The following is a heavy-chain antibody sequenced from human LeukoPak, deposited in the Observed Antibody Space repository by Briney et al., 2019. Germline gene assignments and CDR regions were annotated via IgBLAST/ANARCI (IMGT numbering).Heavy chain of an antibody. CDR3: ARGLRYFDWLSHTNFDY. CDR1: GYTFTGYY. CDR2: INPNSGGT. Sequence: GASVKVSCKASGYTFTGYYIHWGRQAPGQGLGWMGWINPNSGGTNCAQQFQGRVNMTRDTSISTAYMELSDVRSDDTAVYYCARGLRYFDWLSHTNFDYWGQGVLVTVSS. J-gene: IGHJ4*02. V-gene: IGHV1-2*02. D-gene: IGHD3-9*01.